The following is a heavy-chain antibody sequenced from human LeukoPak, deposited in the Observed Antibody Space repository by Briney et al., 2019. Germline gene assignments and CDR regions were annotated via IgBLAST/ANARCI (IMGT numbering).Heavy chain of an antibody. D-gene: IGHD1-26*01. CDR2: ISAYNGNT. CDR3: ARGAGIVGAPGAYYDYGMDV. V-gene: IGHV1-18*01. CDR1: GYTFTSYG. J-gene: IGHJ6*02. Sequence: ASVKVSCKASGYTFTSYGISWVRQAPGQGLEWMGWISAYNGNTNYAQKLQGRVTMTTDTSTSTAYMELRSLRSDDTALYYCARGAGIVGAPGAYYDYGMDVWGPGTTVTVSS.